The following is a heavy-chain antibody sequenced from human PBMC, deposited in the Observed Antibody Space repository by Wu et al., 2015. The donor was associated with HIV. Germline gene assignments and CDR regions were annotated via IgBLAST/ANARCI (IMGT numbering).Heavy chain of an antibody. CDR1: GGTFSRSG. CDR2: IIPIHGAA. V-gene: IGHV1-69*11. Sequence: QVQLVQSGAEVRKPGSSVKVSCKASGGTFSRSGFSWVRQVPGQGFEWMGRIIPIHGAANYAQKFEGRVTITADESTSTAYMDLSSLTSEDTAVYYCARQLRGVIEYYFDYWGQGTLVTVSS. J-gene: IGHJ4*02. D-gene: IGHD3-10*01. CDR3: ARQLRGVIEYYFDY.